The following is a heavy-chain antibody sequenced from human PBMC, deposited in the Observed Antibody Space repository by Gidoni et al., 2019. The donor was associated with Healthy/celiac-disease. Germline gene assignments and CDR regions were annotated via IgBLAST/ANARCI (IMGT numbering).Heavy chain of an antibody. Sequence: QVQLVQSGAEVKKPGASVKVSCKASGYPFTSYAMHWVRQAPGQRLEWMGWINAGNGNTKYSQKFQGRVTITRDTSASTAYMELSSLRSEDTAVYYCARDEKLLWFGESDWGQGTLVTVSS. D-gene: IGHD3-10*01. CDR2: INAGNGNT. V-gene: IGHV1-3*01. J-gene: IGHJ4*02. CDR3: ARDEKLLWFGESD. CDR1: GYPFTSYA.